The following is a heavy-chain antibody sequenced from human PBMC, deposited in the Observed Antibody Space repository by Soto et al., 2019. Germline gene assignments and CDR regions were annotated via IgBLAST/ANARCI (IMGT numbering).Heavy chain of an antibody. V-gene: IGHV1-18*01. Sequence: QVQLVQSGAEVKKPGASVKVSCKASGYTFTSYGISWVRQAPGQGLEWMGWISAYNGNTNYAQKLQGRVTMTTDTTTSTADMELRSLRSDDTAVYYRARDIPNVFLGTRGLDYWGQGTQVSVSS. CDR3: ARDIPNVFLGTRGLDY. CDR2: ISAYNGNT. J-gene: IGHJ4*02. D-gene: IGHD2-21*01. CDR1: GYTFTSYG.